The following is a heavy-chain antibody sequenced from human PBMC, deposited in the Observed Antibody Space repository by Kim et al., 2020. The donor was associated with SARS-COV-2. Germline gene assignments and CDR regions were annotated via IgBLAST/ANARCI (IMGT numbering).Heavy chain of an antibody. CDR3: AKVYDILTCFYDPSPFQY. Sequence: GGSLRLSCAAPGFTFRNYVMHWVRQAPGKGLEWVGAISYDGSNEYYADSVKGRFTISRDNSKNTLYLQMNSLRAEDTAVYYCAKVYDILTCFYDPSPFQYGRRGTLVTVFS. D-gene: IGHD3-9*01. CDR1: GFTFRNYV. V-gene: IGHV3-30*18. CDR2: ISYDGSNE. J-gene: IGHJ4*02.